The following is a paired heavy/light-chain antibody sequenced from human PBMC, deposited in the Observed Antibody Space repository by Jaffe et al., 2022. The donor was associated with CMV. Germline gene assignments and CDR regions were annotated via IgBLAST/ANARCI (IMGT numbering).Heavy chain of an antibody. V-gene: IGHV3-48*03. CDR3: ARDAGSCDTANCHHFDF. D-gene: IGHD5-18*01. CDR2: ISTIGNYI. CDR1: GFTFSHYE. Sequence: EVQLVESGGGLVQPGGSLRLSCAASGFTFSHYEMNWVRQAPGKGLEWISYISTIGNYIYYADSVKGRFTISRDNAKKSLYLQMNSLLVEDTATYFCARDAGSCDTANCHHFDFWGQGSLVTVSS. J-gene: IGHJ4*02.
Light chain of an antibody. V-gene: IGKV1-39*01. J-gene: IGKJ2*01. CDR1: QNMNTQ. CDR3: QQSLSIPYT. CDR2: GAS. Sequence: DIRMTQSPSSLSASIGDRVAITCRASQNMNTQVNWYQQKPGKAPKLLIYGASTLQSGVPSRFSGSMSGTDFTLTISGLQSEDFATYYCQQSLSIPYTFGQGTKLEIK.